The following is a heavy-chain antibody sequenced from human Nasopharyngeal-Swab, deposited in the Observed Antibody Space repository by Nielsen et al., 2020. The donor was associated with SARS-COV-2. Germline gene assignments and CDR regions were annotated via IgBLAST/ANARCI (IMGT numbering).Heavy chain of an antibody. CDR1: GGSISSSSYY. CDR3: ARDRKQWLVYYYCGMDV. CDR2: IYYSGST. Sequence: SETLSLTCTVSGGSISSSSYYWGWIRQPPGKGLEWIGSIYYSGSTYYNPSLKSRVTISVDTSKNQFSLKLSSVTAADTAVYYCARDRKQWLVYYYCGMDVWGQGTTVTVSS. D-gene: IGHD6-19*01. V-gene: IGHV4-39*07. J-gene: IGHJ6*02.